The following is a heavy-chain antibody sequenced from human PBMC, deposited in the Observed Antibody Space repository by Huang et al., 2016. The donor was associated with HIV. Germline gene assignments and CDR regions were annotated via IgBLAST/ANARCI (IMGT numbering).Heavy chain of an antibody. CDR1: ECPFTELS. V-gene: IGHV1-24*01. CDR3: ATRRDRWERYVDTAVQFDY. J-gene: IGHJ4*02. CDR2: FDPEDGET. D-gene: IGHD5-18*01. Sequence: QAQLVQSGTEVKRTGASVKVSCNVSECPFTELSMYWARQGPGEGLEWMGGFDPEDGETIYAQKFHGRITMTEDTSTDTAYMELSSLRSEDTAVYYCATRRDRWERYVDTAVQFDYWGQGTLVTVSS.